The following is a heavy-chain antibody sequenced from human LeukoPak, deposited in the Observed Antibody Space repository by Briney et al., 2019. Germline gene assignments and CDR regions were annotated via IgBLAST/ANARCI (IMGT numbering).Heavy chain of an antibody. V-gene: IGHV1-8*01. J-gene: IGHJ4*02. D-gene: IGHD6-13*01. CDR1: GYTFSSYD. CDR2: MNPNSGNT. Sequence: GASVKVSCKASGYTFSSYDISWVRQATGQGLEWMGWMNPNSGNTGYAQKFQGRVTTTRDTSTSTVYIELSSLRSEDTAVYYCAREGQQLRHFDYWGQGTLVTVSS. CDR3: AREGQQLRHFDY.